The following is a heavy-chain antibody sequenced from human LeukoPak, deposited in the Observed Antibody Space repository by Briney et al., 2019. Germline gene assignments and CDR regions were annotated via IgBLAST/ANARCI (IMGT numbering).Heavy chain of an antibody. Sequence: PGGSLRLSCAASGFTFIDYYMSWIRQAPGKGLEWVSYISSSGSTIYYADSVKGRFTISRDNAKNSLYLQMNSLRAEDTAVYYCARGIDYYDSSGYLRWGQGTLVTVSS. CDR2: ISSSGSTI. V-gene: IGHV3-11*01. CDR3: ARGIDYYDSSGYLR. J-gene: IGHJ4*02. D-gene: IGHD3-22*01. CDR1: GFTFIDYY.